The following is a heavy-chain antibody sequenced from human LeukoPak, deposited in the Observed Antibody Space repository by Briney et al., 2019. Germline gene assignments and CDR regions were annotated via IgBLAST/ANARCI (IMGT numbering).Heavy chain of an antibody. CDR3: TKWSGFGDD. J-gene: IGHJ4*02. Sequence: GGSLRLSCVVSGITVSNYAINWVRQAPGKGLEWVSGISGSGDSTFYADSVKGRFTISRDNSRNTLYLQMSSLRPEDTAVYYCTKWSGFGDDWGQGTLVTVSS. V-gene: IGHV3-23*01. CDR1: GITVSNYA. CDR2: ISGSGDST. D-gene: IGHD3-10*01.